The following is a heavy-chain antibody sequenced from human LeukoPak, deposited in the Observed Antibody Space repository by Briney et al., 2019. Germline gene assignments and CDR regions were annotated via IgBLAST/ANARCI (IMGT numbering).Heavy chain of an antibody. Sequence: PSQTLSLTCTVSGGSISNGDYYWSWIRQPPGKGLEWIGYIYYSGSTYYNPSLKSRVTISVDTSKNQFSLKLSSVTAADTAVYYCARDIVVVPAAIGYGMDVWGQGTTVTVSS. D-gene: IGHD2-2*01. V-gene: IGHV4-30-4*01. CDR3: ARDIVVVPAAIGYGMDV. CDR1: GGSISNGDYY. J-gene: IGHJ6*02. CDR2: IYYSGST.